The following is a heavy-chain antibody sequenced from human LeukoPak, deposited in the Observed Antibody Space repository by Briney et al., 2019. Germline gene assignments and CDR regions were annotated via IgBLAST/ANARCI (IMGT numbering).Heavy chain of an antibody. D-gene: IGHD6-13*01. Sequence: KPGGSLRLSCAASGFTFSDYYMSWIRQAPGKGLEWVSYISSSGSTIYYAVSVKGRFTVSRDNAKNSLYLQMNSLRAEDTAVYYCARASYSSSWYGVAVDYYYGMDVWGQGTTVTVSS. CDR1: GFTFSDYY. J-gene: IGHJ6*02. CDR2: ISSSGSTI. CDR3: ARASYSSSWYGVAVDYYYGMDV. V-gene: IGHV3-11*01.